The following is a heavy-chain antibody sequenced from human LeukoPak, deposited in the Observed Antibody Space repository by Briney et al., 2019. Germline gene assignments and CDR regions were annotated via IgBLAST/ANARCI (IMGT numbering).Heavy chain of an antibody. Sequence: QPGGSLRLSCAASGFTFDDYAMHWVRQAPGKGLEWVSGISWNSGSIGYADSVKGRFTISRDNAKNSLYLQMNSLRAEDMALYYCAKGVYVWGSYRYGAFDIWGQGTMVTVSS. CDR2: ISWNSGSI. CDR1: GFTFDDYA. V-gene: IGHV3-9*03. D-gene: IGHD3-16*02. CDR3: AKGVYVWGSYRYGAFDI. J-gene: IGHJ3*02.